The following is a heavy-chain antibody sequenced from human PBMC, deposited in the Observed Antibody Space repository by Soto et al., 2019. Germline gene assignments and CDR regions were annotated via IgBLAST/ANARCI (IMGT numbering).Heavy chain of an antibody. D-gene: IGHD2-15*01. CDR3: ARGLECRGYCLDKPTWFAP. V-gene: IGHV1-69*06. CDR1: GGPFSTYT. CDR2: IIPIFGTP. Sequence: SVKVSCTASGGPFSTYTFSWVRQAPEQGREWMGRIIPIFGTPYYAQKFKGRVTITADKSTSTVYMELSRLRSDDTAVYFCARGLECRGYCLDKPTWFAPWGQGTLVTVSS. J-gene: IGHJ5*02.